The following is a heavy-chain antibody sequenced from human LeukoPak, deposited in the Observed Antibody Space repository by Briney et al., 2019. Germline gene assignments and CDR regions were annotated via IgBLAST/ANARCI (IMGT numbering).Heavy chain of an antibody. CDR1: AFTFSSYG. CDR2: ISGSGGST. Sequence: PGGSLRLSCAASAFTFSSYGMSWVRQAPGKGLEWVSAISGSGGSTYYADSVKGRFTISRDNSKNTLYLQMNSLRAEDTAVYYCASALRIYYYFDYWGQGPLVTVSS. J-gene: IGHJ4*02. V-gene: IGHV3-23*01. CDR3: ASALRIYYYFDY. D-gene: IGHD1-26*01.